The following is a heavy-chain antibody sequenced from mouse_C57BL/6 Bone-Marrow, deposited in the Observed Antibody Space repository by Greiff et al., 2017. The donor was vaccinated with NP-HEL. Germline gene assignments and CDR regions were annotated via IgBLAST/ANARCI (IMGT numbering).Heavy chain of an antibody. J-gene: IGHJ3*01. CDR1: GFTFSDYG. CDR2: ISSGSSTI. D-gene: IGHD2-1*01. V-gene: IGHV5-17*01. Sequence: EVKLMESGGGLVKPGGSLKLSCAASGFTFSDYGMHWVRQAPEKGLEWVAYISSGSSTIYYADTVKGRFTISRDNAKNTLFLQMTSLRSEDTAMYYCARKETVYRAGFAYWGQGTLVTVSA. CDR3: ARKETVYRAGFAY.